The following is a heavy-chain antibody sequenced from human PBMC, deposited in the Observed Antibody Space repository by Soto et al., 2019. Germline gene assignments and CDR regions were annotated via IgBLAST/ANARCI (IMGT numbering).Heavy chain of an antibody. V-gene: IGHV3-23*01. CDR3: AVGGSCSRTTCLRWFDQ. CDR1: GVTLISTA. Sequence: EVQLLESGGGLVQPGGSLRLSCAASGVTLISTAMSWVRQSPGKGPEWVSAISGNGGKTNYADSVKGRFTISRDTSKNILYLQMNTLRGDDTAVYYCAVGGSCSRTTCLRWFDQWGQGTLVTVSS. J-gene: IGHJ5*02. CDR2: ISGNGGKT. D-gene: IGHD2-2*01.